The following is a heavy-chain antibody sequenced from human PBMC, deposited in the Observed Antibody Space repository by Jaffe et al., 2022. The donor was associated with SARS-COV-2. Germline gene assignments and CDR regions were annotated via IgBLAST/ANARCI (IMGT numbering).Heavy chain of an antibody. D-gene: IGHD6-13*01. CDR1: GFTFSSYA. J-gene: IGHJ5*02. CDR3: AKIHGIRMIKRDLNRIAAAGSGRWFDP. CDR2: ISGSGGST. Sequence: EVQLLESGGGLVQPGGSLRLSCAASGFTFSSYAMSWVRQAPGKGLEWVSAISGSGGSTYYADSVKGRFTISRDNSKNTLYLQMNSLRAEDTAVYYCAKIHGIRMIKRDLNRIAAAGSGRWFDPWGQGTLVTVSS. V-gene: IGHV3-23*01.